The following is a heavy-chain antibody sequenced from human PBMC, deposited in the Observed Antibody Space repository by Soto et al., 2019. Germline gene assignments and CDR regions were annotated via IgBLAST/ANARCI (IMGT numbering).Heavy chain of an antibody. Sequence: EVQLVESGGGLVQPGGSLRLSCAASGFTFISYSMNWVRQALGKGLEWVSYISSSSSTIFYADSVKGRFTISRDNAKNSLYLQMNSLRAEDTAVYYCARDPDIVIVPAARPDYWGQGTLVTVSS. D-gene: IGHD2-2*01. CDR3: ARDPDIVIVPAARPDY. J-gene: IGHJ4*02. V-gene: IGHV3-48*01. CDR2: ISSSSSTI. CDR1: GFTFISYS.